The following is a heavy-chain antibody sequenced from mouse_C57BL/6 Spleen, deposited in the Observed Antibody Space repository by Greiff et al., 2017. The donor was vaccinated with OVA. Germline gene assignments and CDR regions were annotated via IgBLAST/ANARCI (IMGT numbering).Heavy chain of an antibody. Sequence: EVQLQQSGPLVKPGASVKMSCTASGYTFTDYNMHWVKQSHGKSLEWIGYINPNNGGTSYNQKFKGKATLTVNKSSSTAYMELRSLTSEDSAVYYCARSNSSGYLYAMDYWGQGTSVTVSS. J-gene: IGHJ4*01. V-gene: IGHV1-22*01. D-gene: IGHD3-2*02. CDR2: INPNNGGT. CDR1: GYTFTDYN. CDR3: ARSNSSGYLYAMDY.